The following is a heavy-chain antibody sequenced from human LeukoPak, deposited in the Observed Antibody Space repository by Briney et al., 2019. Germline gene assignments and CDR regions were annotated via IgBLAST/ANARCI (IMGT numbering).Heavy chain of an antibody. CDR2: NYYSGST. Sequence: SETLSLTCTVSGGSISSYYWSWIRQPPGKGLEWIGYNYYSGSTNYNPSLKSRVTISVDTSKNQFSLKLSSVNAADTAVYYCARERGIAVAGAPDYWGKGTLVTVSS. CDR3: ARERGIAVAGAPDY. D-gene: IGHD6-19*01. V-gene: IGHV4-59*01. CDR1: GGSISSYY. J-gene: IGHJ4*02.